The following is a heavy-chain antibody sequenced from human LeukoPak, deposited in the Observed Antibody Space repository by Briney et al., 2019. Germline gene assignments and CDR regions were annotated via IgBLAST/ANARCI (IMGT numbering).Heavy chain of an antibody. Sequence: ASVKVSCKASGYTFTGYYMHWVRQAPGQGLEWMGWINPNSGGTNYAQKFQGRVTMTRDTSISTAYMELSRLRSDDTAVYYCARDQLYEQLVAFDIWGQGTMVTVSS. CDR3: ARDQLYEQLVAFDI. CDR1: GYTFTGYY. CDR2: INPNSGGT. V-gene: IGHV1-2*02. J-gene: IGHJ3*02. D-gene: IGHD6-13*01.